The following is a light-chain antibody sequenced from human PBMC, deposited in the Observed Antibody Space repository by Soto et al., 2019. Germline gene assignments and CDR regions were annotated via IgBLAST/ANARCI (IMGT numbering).Light chain of an antibody. V-gene: IGKV3-20*01. CDR3: QQYNNWPPIT. J-gene: IGKJ5*01. Sequence: EFVLTQSPGPLSLSPGVRATLSCRAIQSVSSSNLAWYQQKPGQPRRLLIYGASSRATGIPDRFSGSGSGTDFTLTISRLEPEDFAVYYCQQYNNWPPITFGQGTRLEIK. CDR2: GAS. CDR1: QSVSSSN.